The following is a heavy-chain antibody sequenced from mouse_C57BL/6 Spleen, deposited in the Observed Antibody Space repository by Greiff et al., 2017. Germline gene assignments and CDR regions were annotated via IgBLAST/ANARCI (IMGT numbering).Heavy chain of an antibody. CDR2: FYPGDGDT. CDR3: STHYDGNY. V-gene: IGHV1-82*01. CDR1: GYAFGSSW. Sequence: QVQLQQSGPELVKPGASVKISFKASGYAFGSSWMNWVKQRPGRGLEWIGRFYPGDGDTNYHGKFKGKAPLTADKSSSTAYMQLSSPTSEDSAVYFCSTHYDGNYWGQGTTLTVSS. D-gene: IGHD1-2*01. J-gene: IGHJ2*01.